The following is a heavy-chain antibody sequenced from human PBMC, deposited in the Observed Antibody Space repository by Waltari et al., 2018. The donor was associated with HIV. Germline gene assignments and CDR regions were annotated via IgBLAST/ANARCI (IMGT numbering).Heavy chain of an antibody. Sequence: SWVRQAPGKGPEWVGRIKSKTDGGTTDYAAPVKGRFTISRDDSKNTLYLQMNSLKTEDTAVYYCTTVGNYYDSSGYYRYFDYWGQGTLVTVSS. V-gene: IGHV3-15*01. CDR2: IKSKTDGGTT. D-gene: IGHD3-22*01. CDR3: TTVGNYYDSSGYYRYFDY. J-gene: IGHJ4*02.